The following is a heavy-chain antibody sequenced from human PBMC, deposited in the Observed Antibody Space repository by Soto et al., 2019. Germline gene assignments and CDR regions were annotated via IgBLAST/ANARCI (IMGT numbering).Heavy chain of an antibody. CDR3: ARDKSTGLFDY. CDR1: GGSFSGSS. D-gene: IGHD2-8*02. Sequence: QVQLQQWGAGLLKPSETLSLTCAVFGGSFSGSSWPWIRPPPGTGLEWIGALNHSGSTNYNPSLKSRVTITGDTSKNQFSLKLTSVTAADTAVYYCARDKSTGLFDYWGQGTLVTVSS. V-gene: IGHV4-34*01. J-gene: IGHJ4*02. CDR2: LNHSGST.